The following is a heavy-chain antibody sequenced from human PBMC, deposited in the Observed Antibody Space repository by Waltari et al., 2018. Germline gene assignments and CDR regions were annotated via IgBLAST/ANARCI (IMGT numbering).Heavy chain of an antibody. D-gene: IGHD3-22*01. V-gene: IGHV1-2*02. J-gene: IGHJ1*01. CDR3: ARGDGSGYYPYAEYFQH. Sequence: QVQLVQSGAEVKKPGASVKVSCKASGYTFTGYYMHWVRQAPGQGLEWMGWINPNSGGTNYAQKFQGRVTMTRDTSISTAYMELSRLRSDDTAVYYCARGDGSGYYPYAEYFQHWGQGTLVTVSS. CDR1: GYTFTGYY. CDR2: INPNSGGT.